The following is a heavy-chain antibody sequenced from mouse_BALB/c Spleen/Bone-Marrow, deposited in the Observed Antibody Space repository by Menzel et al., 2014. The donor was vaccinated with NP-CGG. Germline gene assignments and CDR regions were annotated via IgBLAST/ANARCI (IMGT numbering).Heavy chain of an antibody. J-gene: IGHJ3*01. V-gene: IGHV6-6*02. CDR2: IRLKSNNYAT. CDR1: GFTFSNYW. CDR3: TAGFAY. Sequence: DVMLVESGGGLVQPGGSMKLSCVASGFTFSNYWMNWVRQSPEKGLDWVAEIRLKSNNYATHYAESVKGRFTISRDDSKSSVYLQKNNLRAEDTGIYYCTAGFAYWGQGTLVTVPA.